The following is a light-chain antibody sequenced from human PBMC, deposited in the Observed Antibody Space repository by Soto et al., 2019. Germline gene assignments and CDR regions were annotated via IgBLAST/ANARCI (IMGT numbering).Light chain of an antibody. CDR2: DVS. Sequence: QSVLTQPASVSGSPGQSITISCTGTSSDVGGYNYVSWYQQHPGKAPKFMIYDVSNRPSGVSNRFSGSKSGNTGSLTISGLQAEDEADYYCCSYTTSNTRQIVFGTGTKVTVL. V-gene: IGLV2-14*01. CDR1: SSDVGGYNY. J-gene: IGLJ1*01. CDR3: CSYTTSNTRQIV.